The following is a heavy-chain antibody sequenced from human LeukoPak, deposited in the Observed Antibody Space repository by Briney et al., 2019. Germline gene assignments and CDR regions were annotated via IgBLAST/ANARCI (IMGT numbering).Heavy chain of an antibody. V-gene: IGHV3-21*01. CDR1: GFTFSSYV. J-gene: IGHJ3*02. CDR2: ISSSSSYI. CDR3: ARVRSLGYCSGGSCYPYDAFDI. Sequence: GGSLRLSCAASGFTFSSYVMSWVRQAPGKGLEWVSSISSSSSYIYYADSVKGRFTISRDNAKNTLYLQMNSLRAEDTAVYYCARVRSLGYCSGGSCYPYDAFDIWGQGTMVTVSS. D-gene: IGHD2-15*01.